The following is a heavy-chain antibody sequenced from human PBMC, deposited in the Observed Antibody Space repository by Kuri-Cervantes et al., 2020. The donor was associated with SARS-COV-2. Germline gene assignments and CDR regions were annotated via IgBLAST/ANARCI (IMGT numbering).Heavy chain of an antibody. CDR1: GFTFSSYW. Sequence: GGSRRLSCAASGFTFSSYWMSWVHQAPGKGLEWVANIKQDGSEKYYVDSVKGRFTIYRDNAKNSLYLQMNSLRAEDTAVYYCARNNDFWSGSNWPWGFGFDYWGQGTLVTVSS. V-gene: IGHV3-7*03. J-gene: IGHJ4*02. CDR2: IKQDGSEK. CDR3: ARNNDFWSGSNWPWGFGFDY. D-gene: IGHD3-3*01.